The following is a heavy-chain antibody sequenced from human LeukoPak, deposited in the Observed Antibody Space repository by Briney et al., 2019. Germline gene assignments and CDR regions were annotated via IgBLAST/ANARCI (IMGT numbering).Heavy chain of an antibody. Sequence: PGGSLRLSCAASGFTFSSYGMYWVRQAPGKGLEWVAYIRYDGSKIDYADSVKGRITISRDNSKNTLYLQMNSLRAEDTAVYYCAKPGTGLPAPPDYWGQGTLVTVSS. CDR2: IRYDGSKI. D-gene: IGHD3/OR15-3a*01. CDR1: GFTFSSYG. CDR3: AKPGTGLPAPPDY. V-gene: IGHV3-30*02. J-gene: IGHJ4*02.